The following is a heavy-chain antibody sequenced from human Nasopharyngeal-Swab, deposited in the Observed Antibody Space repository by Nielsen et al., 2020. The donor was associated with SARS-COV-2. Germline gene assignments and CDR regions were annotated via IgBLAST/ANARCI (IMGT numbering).Heavy chain of an antibody. D-gene: IGHD1-1*01. CDR2: IHHRGTI. V-gene: IGHV4-4*02. J-gene: IGHJ4*02. CDR3: ARGGNWQFDY. CDR1: GFTFSNYA. Sequence: GSLRLSCAASGFTFSNYAMSWVRQPPGRGLEWIGEIHHRGTINYNPSLKSRVALLVDKSKNHFSLNLSSVTAADTAVYYCARGGNWQFDYWGQGTLVTVSS.